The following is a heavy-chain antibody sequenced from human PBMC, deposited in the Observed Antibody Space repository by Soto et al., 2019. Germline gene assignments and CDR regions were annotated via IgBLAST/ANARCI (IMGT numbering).Heavy chain of an antibody. CDR1: GYTFTSYG. J-gene: IGHJ5*02. CDR3: ARSSGTSYIWFDP. Sequence: QVQLVQSGAEVKKPGASVKVSCKASGYTFTSYGISWVRQAPGQGLEWMGWISAYNGNTNYAQKLQGRVTMTTDTSTRTAYLEVRSLRSDDTAVYYCARSSGTSYIWFDPWGQGTLVNVSS. D-gene: IGHD1-26*01. V-gene: IGHV1-18*01. CDR2: ISAYNGNT.